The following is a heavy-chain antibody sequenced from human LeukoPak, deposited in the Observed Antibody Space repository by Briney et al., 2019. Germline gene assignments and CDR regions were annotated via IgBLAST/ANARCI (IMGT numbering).Heavy chain of an antibody. V-gene: IGHV3-48*02. J-gene: IGHJ4*02. CDR2: ISSSSSTI. D-gene: IGHD6-13*01. CDR3: ASRHSSTWTFDY. CDR1: GFTFSSQG. Sequence: GESLRLSCAASGFTFSSQGMSWVRQAPGKGLEWVSHISSSSSTIYYADSVKGRSTISRDNAKNSLYLQMDSLRDEDTAMYYCASRHSSTWTFDYWGQGTLVTVSS.